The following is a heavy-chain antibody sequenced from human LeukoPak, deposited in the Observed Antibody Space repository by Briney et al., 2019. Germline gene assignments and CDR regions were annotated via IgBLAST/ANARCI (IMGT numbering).Heavy chain of an antibody. CDR3: TTDSDTAMVTAAFDI. CDR2: IRSKANSYAT. J-gene: IGHJ3*02. D-gene: IGHD5-18*01. V-gene: IGHV3-73*01. CDR1: GFTFSGSA. Sequence: GGSLRLSCAASGFTFSGSAMHWVRQASGKGLEWVGRIRSKANSYATAYAASVKGRFTISRDDSKNTAYLQMNSLKTEDTAVYYCTTDSDTAMVTAAFDIWGQGTMVTVSS.